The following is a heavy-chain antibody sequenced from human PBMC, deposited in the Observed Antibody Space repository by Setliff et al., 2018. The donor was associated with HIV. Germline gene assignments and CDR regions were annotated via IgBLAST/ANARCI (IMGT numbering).Heavy chain of an antibody. CDR3: ARDVAVASFFNY. V-gene: IGHV3-48*01. CDR1: GFTLTTYS. D-gene: IGHD6-19*01. CDR2: ISSSSSTI. J-gene: IGHJ4*02. Sequence: GGSLRLSCAASGFTLTTYSMNWVRQAPGKGLEWVSSISSSSSTIYYADSVKGRFTISRDNAKNSLYLHMSSLGVEDTAVYYCARDVAVASFFNYWGQGTLVTVSS.